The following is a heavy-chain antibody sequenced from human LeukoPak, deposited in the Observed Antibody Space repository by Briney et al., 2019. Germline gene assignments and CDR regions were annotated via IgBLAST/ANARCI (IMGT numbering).Heavy chain of an antibody. V-gene: IGHV3-74*01. J-gene: IGHJ3*02. CDR1: GFPFSSYW. CDR2: INSEGSSR. CDR3: ARDAYYYDSSGNDAFDI. D-gene: IGHD3-22*01. Sequence: GGSLRLSCAASGFPFSSYWMHWVRQAPGKGLVWVSRINSEGSSRIYADSVKGRFTIARDNAKNTLYLQMNSLRAEDTAVYYCARDAYYYDSSGNDAFDIWGQGTMVTVSS.